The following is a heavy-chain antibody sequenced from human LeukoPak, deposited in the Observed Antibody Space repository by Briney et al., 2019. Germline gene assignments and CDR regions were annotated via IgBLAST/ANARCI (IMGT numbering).Heavy chain of an antibody. D-gene: IGHD6-13*01. V-gene: IGHV4-59*01. CDR2: IYYSGST. CDR3: ARAGSSSWPHYYYYMDV. CDR1: GGSIGTYY. J-gene: IGHJ6*03. Sequence: PETLSLTCTVSGGSIGTYYWSWIRQPPGKGLEWIGYIYYSGSTNYNPSLKSRVTISVDTSNNQFSLKLSSVTAADTAVYYCARAGSSSWPHYYYYMDVWGKGTTVTISS.